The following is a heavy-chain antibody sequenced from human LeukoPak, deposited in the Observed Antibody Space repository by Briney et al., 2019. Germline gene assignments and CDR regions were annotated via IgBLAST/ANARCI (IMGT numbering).Heavy chain of an antibody. D-gene: IGHD3-22*01. CDR1: GGCFSGYY. CDR2: INHSGST. V-gene: IGHV4-34*01. J-gene: IGHJ6*02. CDR3: ARGRIAKIVVVHSFTYGMDV. Sequence: SETLSLTCAVYGGCFSGYYWSWIRQPPGRGLDWIGEINHSGSTNYNPSLKSRVTISVDTSKNQFSLKLSSVTAADTAVYYCARGRIAKIVVVHSFTYGMDVWGQGTTVTVSS.